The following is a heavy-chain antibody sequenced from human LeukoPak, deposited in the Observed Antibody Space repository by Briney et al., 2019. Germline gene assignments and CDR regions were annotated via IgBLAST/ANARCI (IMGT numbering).Heavy chain of an antibody. CDR2: IYTSGST. J-gene: IGHJ4*02. D-gene: IGHD5-24*01. CDR3: AVGDGYTPGDY. V-gene: IGHV4-4*09. CDR1: GGSISSYY. Sequence: SETLSLTCTVSGGSISSYYWSWIRQPPGKGLEWIGYIYTSGSTNYNPSLKSRVTISVDTSRNQFSLKLSSVTAADTAVYYCAVGDGYTPGDYWGQGTLVTVSS.